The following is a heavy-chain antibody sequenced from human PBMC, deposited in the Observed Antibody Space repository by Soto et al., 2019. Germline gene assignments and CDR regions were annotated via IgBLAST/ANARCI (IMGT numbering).Heavy chain of an antibody. V-gene: IGHV4-30-2*01. Sequence: PSETLSLTCSFSGDSSSTSTYSWSWIRQPPGKALEWVGFIYRSGVTSYNPSLKSRVSISLDTSNNQCSLKLGSVTAADTAVYYCAGMPSTSGLRFDPWGPGTLVTVSS. CDR1: GDSSSTSTYS. CDR3: AGMPSTSGLRFDP. J-gene: IGHJ5*02. D-gene: IGHD6-19*01. CDR2: IYRSGVT.